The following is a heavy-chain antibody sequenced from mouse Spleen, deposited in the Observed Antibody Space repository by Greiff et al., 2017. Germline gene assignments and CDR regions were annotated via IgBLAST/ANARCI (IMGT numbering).Heavy chain of an antibody. CDR2: IYPRDGST. D-gene: IGHD2-1*01. V-gene: IGHV1-85*01. J-gene: IGHJ3*01. CDR1: GYTFTSYD. Sequence: QVQLQQSGPELVKPGASVKLSCKASGYTFTSYDINWVKQRPGQGLEWIGWIYPRDGSTKYNEKFKSKATLTVDTSSSTAYMQLSSLTSEDSAVYYCTRWGGNYGFAYWGQGTLVTVSA. CDR3: TRWGGNYGFAY.